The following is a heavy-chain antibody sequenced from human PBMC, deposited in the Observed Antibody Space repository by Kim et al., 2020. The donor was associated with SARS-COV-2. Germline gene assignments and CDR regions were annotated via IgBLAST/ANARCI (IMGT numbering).Heavy chain of an antibody. CDR2: ISYDGSNK. J-gene: IGHJ3*02. CDR1: GFTFSSYG. D-gene: IGHD1-1*01. Sequence: GGSLRLSCAASGFTFSSYGMHWVRQAPGKGLEWVAVISYDGSNKYYADSVKGRFTISRDNSKNTLYLQMNSLRAEDTAVYYCANTLAEPSSRRAFDIWGQGTMVTVSS. V-gene: IGHV3-30*18. CDR3: ANTLAEPSSRRAFDI.